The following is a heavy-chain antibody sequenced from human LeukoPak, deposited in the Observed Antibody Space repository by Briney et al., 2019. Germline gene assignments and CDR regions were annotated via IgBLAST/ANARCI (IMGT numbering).Heavy chain of an antibody. CDR2: INHRGST. J-gene: IGHJ5*02. V-gene: IGHV4-34*01. Sequence: SETLSLTCAVYGGSFSGYYWGWIRQPPGKGLEWIGEINHRGSTNYNPSLRSRVTISVDTSKNQFSLKLSSVTAADTAVYYCARARAAWFDPWGQGTLVTVSS. CDR1: GGSFSGYY. CDR3: ARARAAWFDP.